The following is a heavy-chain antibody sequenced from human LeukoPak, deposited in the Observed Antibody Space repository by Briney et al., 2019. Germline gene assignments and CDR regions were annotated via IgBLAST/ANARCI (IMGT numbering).Heavy chain of an antibody. CDR1: GYTFTSYG. Sequence: ASVKVSCKASGYTFTSYGISWVRQAPGQGLEWMGWISAYNGNTNYAQKFQGRVTITTDESTSTAYMELSSLRSEDTAVYYCARYSGYGGWFDPWGQGTLDTVSS. V-gene: IGHV1-18*01. CDR3: ARYSGYGGWFDP. J-gene: IGHJ5*02. CDR2: ISAYNGNT. D-gene: IGHD5-12*01.